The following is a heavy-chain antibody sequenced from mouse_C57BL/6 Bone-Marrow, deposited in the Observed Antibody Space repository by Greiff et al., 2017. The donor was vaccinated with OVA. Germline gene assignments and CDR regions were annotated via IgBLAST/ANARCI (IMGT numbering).Heavy chain of an antibody. V-gene: IGHV1-47*01. CDR3: ARPGDYDGDWFAY. J-gene: IGHJ3*01. D-gene: IGHD2-4*01. CDR2: FQPYNDDT. Sequence: QVQLQQSGAELVKPGASVKMSCKASGYTFTTYPIEWMKQNHGKSLEWIGNFQPYNDDTKYNEKFKGKATLTVEKSSSTVYLELSRLTSDDSAVYYGARPGDYDGDWFAYWGQGTLVTVSA. CDR1: GYTFTTYP.